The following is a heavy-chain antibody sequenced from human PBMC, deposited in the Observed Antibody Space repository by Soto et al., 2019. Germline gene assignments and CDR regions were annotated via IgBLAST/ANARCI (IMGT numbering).Heavy chain of an antibody. Sequence: QVQLQESSPGLVKPSQTLSLTCSVSGGSVSSGAFYWGWIRQSPGKGLECLGYIYSFGNTFYNPSLKSGVTISLDTSKNQFSLRLTSVIAADTAIYYCARVMGDGSGNFWWSDLRGQGTLVSVSS. V-gene: IGHV4-31*03. CDR2: IYSFGNT. CDR1: GGSVSSGAFY. J-gene: IGHJ5*02. CDR3: ARVMGDGSGNFWWSDL. D-gene: IGHD3-10*01.